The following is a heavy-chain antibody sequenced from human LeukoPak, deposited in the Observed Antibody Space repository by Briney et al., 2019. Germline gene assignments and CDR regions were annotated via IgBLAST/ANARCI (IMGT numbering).Heavy chain of an antibody. CDR2: IRSSGSNM. J-gene: IGHJ3*02. CDR1: GFTFRSYE. CDR3: ARDGLSGDQAFDAFDI. D-gene: IGHD1-26*01. V-gene: IGHV3-48*03. Sequence: QPGGSLRLSCAASGFTFRSYEMSWVRQAPGKGLEWIAHIRSSGSNMYYADSVRGRFSISRDNAKDSLYLQMNSLRAEDTAIYYCARDGLSGDQAFDAFDIWGQGTMVTVSS.